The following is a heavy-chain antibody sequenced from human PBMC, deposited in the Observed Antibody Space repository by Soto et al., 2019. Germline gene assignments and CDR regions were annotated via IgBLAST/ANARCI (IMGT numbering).Heavy chain of an antibody. CDR1: GLTFSSYG. CDR3: AKDVAAEYYYYGMDV. V-gene: IGHV3-30*18. Sequence: QVYLVESGGGVVQPGRSLRLSCAASGLTFSSYGMHWVRQAPGNVLEWVAVISYDGRNKYYADSVKGRFTISRDDSKNTLYLQMNSLRAEDTAVYYCAKDVAAEYYYYGMDVWGQGTTVTVSS. D-gene: IGHD6-13*01. J-gene: IGHJ6*02. CDR2: ISYDGRNK.